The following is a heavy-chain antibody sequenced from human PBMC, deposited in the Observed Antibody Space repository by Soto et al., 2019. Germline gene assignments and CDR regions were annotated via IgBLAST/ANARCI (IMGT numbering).Heavy chain of an antibody. CDR2: MNPNSGNT. Sequence: QVQLVQSGAEVKKPGASVKVSCKASGHTFTSYDINWVRQATGQGLEWMGWMNPNSGNTGYAQKFQGRVTMTRNTSISTAYMELSSLRSEDTAVYYCARAGDFWSGYYFRINWFDPWGQGTLVTVSS. D-gene: IGHD3-3*01. V-gene: IGHV1-8*01. CDR3: ARAGDFWSGYYFRINWFDP. J-gene: IGHJ5*02. CDR1: GHTFTSYD.